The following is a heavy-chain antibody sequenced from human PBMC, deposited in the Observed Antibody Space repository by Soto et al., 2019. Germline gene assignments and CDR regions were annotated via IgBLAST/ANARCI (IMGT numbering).Heavy chain of an antibody. D-gene: IGHD1-1*01. CDR2: IIPLFGTA. Sequence: QVQLVQSGAEVKKPGSSVKVSCKASGGTFSSYAIAWVRQAPGQGLEWMGGIIPLFGTANYAQRFQGRVSITADESTNTAYMELSSLRSEDTAVYYCARETGTLYYYYYGMDVWGQGTTVTVSS. CDR3: ARETGTLYYYYYGMDV. V-gene: IGHV1-69*12. CDR1: GGTFSSYA. J-gene: IGHJ6*02.